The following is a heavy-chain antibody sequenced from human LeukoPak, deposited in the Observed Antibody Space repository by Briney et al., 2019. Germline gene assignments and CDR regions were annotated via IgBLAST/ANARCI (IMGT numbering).Heavy chain of an antibody. D-gene: IGHD6-19*01. J-gene: IGHJ4*02. Sequence: SVKVSCKASGYTFTSYGISWVRQAPGQGVEWVGWISAYNGNTNYAQKLQGRVTMTTDTSTSTAYMELRSLRSDDTAVYYCARDRVIAVAGNSHDYWGQGTLVTVSS. CDR1: GYTFTSYG. CDR3: ARDRVIAVAGNSHDY. CDR2: ISAYNGNT. V-gene: IGHV1-18*01.